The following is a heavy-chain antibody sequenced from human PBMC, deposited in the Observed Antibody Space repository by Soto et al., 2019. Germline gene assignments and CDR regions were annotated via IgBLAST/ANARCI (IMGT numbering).Heavy chain of an antibody. V-gene: IGHV3-23*01. CDR3: AKDFKYSGFRGTPFDP. CDR2: ISGSGGST. J-gene: IGHJ5*02. Sequence: PGGSLRLSCAASGFTFSSYAMSWVRQAPGKGLEWVSAISGSGGSTYYADSVKGRFTISRDNSKNTLYLQMNSLRAEDTAVYYCAKDFKYSGFRGTPFDPWGQGTLVTVSS. D-gene: IGHD5-12*01. CDR1: GFTFSSYA.